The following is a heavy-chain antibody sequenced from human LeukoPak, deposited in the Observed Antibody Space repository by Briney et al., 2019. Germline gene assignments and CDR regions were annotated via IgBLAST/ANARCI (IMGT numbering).Heavy chain of an antibody. V-gene: IGHV3-7*01. CDR3: ARGDEYYFDY. CDR2: IKQDGSAK. Sequence: PGGSLRLSCAASGFTFSTYWMGWVRQAPGKGLEWVAIIKQDGSAKFYVDSVKGRFTISRDNADNSLYLQMNSLRAEDTAVYYCARGDEYYFDYWGQGTLVTVSS. CDR1: GFTFSTYW. J-gene: IGHJ4*02.